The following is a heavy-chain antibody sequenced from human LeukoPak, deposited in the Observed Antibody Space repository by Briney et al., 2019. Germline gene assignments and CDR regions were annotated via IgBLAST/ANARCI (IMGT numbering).Heavy chain of an antibody. CDR1: GFTVSSNY. J-gene: IGHJ4*02. V-gene: IGHV3-30-3*01. D-gene: IGHD5-18*01. CDR2: ISYDGSNK. Sequence: GGSLRLSCAASGFTVSSNYMSWVRQAPGKGLEWVAVISYDGSNKYYADSVKGRFTISRDNSKNTLYLQMNSLRAEDTAVYYCARDPLPWIQLWSQDYWGQGTLVTVSS. CDR3: ARDPLPWIQLWSQDY.